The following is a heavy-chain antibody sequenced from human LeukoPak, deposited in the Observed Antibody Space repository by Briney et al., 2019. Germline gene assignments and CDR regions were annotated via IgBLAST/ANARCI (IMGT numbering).Heavy chain of an antibody. CDR2: ISGSGGST. V-gene: IGHV3-23*01. D-gene: IGHD3-22*01. J-gene: IGHJ4*02. CDR1: GFTFSSYA. CDR3: AKDQVWIVVGSFDY. Sequence: GGSLRLSCAASGFTFSSYAMSWVRQAPGKGLEWVSGISGSGGSTYYADSVKGRFTISRDNSKNTLYLQMTSLRAEDTAVYYCAKDQVWIVVGSFDYWGQGTLVTVPS.